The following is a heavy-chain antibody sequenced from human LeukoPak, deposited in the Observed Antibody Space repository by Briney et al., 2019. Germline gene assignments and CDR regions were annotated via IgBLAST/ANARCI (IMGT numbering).Heavy chain of an antibody. J-gene: IGHJ6*03. CDR1: GFTFSDYY. V-gene: IGHV3-11*04. CDR3: ARGTIGPTMIVVLYYYMDV. CDR2: ISSSGSTI. D-gene: IGHD3-22*01. Sequence: PGGSLRLSCAASGFTFSDYYMSWIRQAPGKGLEWVSYISSSGSTIYYADSVKGRFTISRDNAKNSLYLQMNSLRAEDTAVYYCARGTIGPTMIVVLYYYMDVWGKGTTVTVSS.